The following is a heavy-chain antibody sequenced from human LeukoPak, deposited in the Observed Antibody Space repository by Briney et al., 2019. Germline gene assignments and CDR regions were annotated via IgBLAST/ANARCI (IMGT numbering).Heavy chain of an antibody. V-gene: IGHV5-51*01. CDR1: GYRFTSCW. D-gene: IGHD1-26*01. J-gene: IGHJ4*02. CDR2: IYPVDSDT. Sequence: GESLKIPCKGSGYRFTSCWIGWGRPRPGKGVEWMGIIYPVDSDTRYSPSFQGQVTISADKSISTAYLQWSSLKASDTTMYYCARRGSGSYYTPDYWGQGTLVTVSS. CDR3: ARRGSGSYYTPDY.